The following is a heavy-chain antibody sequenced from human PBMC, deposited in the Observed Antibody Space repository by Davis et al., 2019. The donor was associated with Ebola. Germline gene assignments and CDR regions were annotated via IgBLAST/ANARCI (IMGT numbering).Heavy chain of an antibody. J-gene: IGHJ6*04. Sequence: GESLKISCAASGFTFSSYGMHWVRQAPGKGLEWVAVISYDGSNKYYADSVKGRFTISRDNSKNTLYLQMNSLRAEDTAVYYCARWSGMDVWGKGTTVTVSS. V-gene: IGHV3-30*03. D-gene: IGHD3-3*01. CDR1: GFTFSSYG. CDR2: ISYDGSNK. CDR3: ARWSGMDV.